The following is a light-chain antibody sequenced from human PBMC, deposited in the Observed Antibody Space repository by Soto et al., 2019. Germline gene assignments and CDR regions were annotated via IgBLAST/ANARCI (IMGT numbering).Light chain of an antibody. V-gene: IGLV1-40*01. Sequence: QSVLTQPPSVSGAPGQRVTISCTGSSSNIGAGYDVHWYQQLPGAAPKLLIFGNINRPSGVPDRFSASKSGTSASLAITGLQADDEADYYCQSYDNSLNGRYVFGTGTKLTVL. CDR1: SSNIGAGYD. J-gene: IGLJ1*01. CDR2: GNI. CDR3: QSYDNSLNGRYV.